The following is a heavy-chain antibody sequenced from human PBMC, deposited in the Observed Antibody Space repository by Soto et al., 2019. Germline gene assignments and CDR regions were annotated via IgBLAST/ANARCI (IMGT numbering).Heavy chain of an antibody. D-gene: IGHD3-3*01. CDR2: IWAHGTGQ. CDR1: GYSITNNG. J-gene: IGHJ4*02. CDR3: AKDYDSWSASVNTYFDS. V-gene: IGHV3-30*02. Sequence: GGSLRLSCAASGYSITNNGMHWVRQAPGKGLEWVALIWAHGTGQYYADSVKGRFTVSRDNSTSTVYLQMNRLRAEDTAVYYCAKDYDSWSASVNTYFDSWGLGTLVTVSS.